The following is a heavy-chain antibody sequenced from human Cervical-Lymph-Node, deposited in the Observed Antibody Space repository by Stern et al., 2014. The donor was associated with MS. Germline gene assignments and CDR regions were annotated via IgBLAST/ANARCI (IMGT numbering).Heavy chain of an antibody. CDR1: GGTFSGYA. CDR3: VRSNYDGGTGFYHYAMDV. D-gene: IGHD3-10*01. J-gene: IGHJ6*02. V-gene: IGHV1-69*01. Sequence: QLVQSGAEVKKPGSSVKVSCKASGGTFSGYAGSWVRPATGQGLEGMGGSIPMVGTSNYAQKLQGRVPMTAEGSTNRASWTQRSLRSDDTATYFCVRSNYDGGTGFYHYAMDVWVQGTTVIFSS. CDR2: SIPMVGTS.